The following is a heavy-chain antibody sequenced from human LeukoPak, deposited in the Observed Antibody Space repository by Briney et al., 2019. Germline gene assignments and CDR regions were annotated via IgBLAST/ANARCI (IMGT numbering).Heavy chain of an antibody. CDR3: ARDLISASIAAAHFDY. D-gene: IGHD6-13*01. CDR2: IIPILGIA. CDR1: GGTFSSYA. Sequence: SVKVSCKASGGTFSSYAISWVRQAPGQGLEWMGRIIPILGIANYAQKFQGRVTITADKSTSTAYMELSSLRSEDTAVYYCARDLISASIAAAHFDYWGQGTLVTVSS. J-gene: IGHJ4*02. V-gene: IGHV1-69*04.